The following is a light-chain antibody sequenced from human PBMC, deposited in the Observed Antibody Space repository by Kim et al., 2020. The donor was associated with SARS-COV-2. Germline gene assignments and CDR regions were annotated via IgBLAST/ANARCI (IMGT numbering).Light chain of an antibody. CDR1: KLGNKY. V-gene: IGLV3-1*01. CDR2: QDS. Sequence: SYELTQPPSVSVSPGQTASITCSGDKLGNKYACWYQQKPGQSPVLVIYQDSKRPSGIPERFSGSNSGNTATLTISGTQATDEADYYCQAWDSSIVFGGGTQLTVL. J-gene: IGLJ2*01. CDR3: QAWDSSIV.